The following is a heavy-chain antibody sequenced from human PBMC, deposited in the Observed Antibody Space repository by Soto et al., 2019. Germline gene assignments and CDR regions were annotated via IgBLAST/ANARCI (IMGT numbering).Heavy chain of an antibody. CDR2: ISSTTNYI. V-gene: IGHV3-21*06. CDR1: GFTFTRYS. CDR3: ARESAALTSNFDY. Sequence: PGGSLRLSCAASGFTFTRYSMNWVRQAPGKGLEWVSSISSTTNYIYYGDSMKGRFTIYRDNAKNSLYLEMNSLRAEDTAVYYCARESAALTSNFDYWPQGTLLTVSS. D-gene: IGHD6-25*01. J-gene: IGHJ4*02.